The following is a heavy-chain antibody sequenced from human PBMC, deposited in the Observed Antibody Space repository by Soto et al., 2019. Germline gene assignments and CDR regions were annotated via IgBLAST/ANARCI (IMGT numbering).Heavy chain of an antibody. V-gene: IGHV4-59*08. Sequence: TSETLSLTCTISGVSISAYYWGWIRQPPGKGLEWIGYIHPGWGANYNPSLKSRVTISLDTSNNQFSLKLTSVTAADTAVYYCARHPIVGYCSGFSCFPSDFWGQGTLVTVSS. J-gene: IGHJ4*02. CDR3: ARHPIVGYCSGFSCFPSDF. CDR1: GVSISAYY. D-gene: IGHD2-15*01. CDR2: IHPGWGA.